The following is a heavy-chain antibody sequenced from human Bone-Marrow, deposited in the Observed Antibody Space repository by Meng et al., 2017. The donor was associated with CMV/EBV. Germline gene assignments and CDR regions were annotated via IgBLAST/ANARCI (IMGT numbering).Heavy chain of an antibody. D-gene: IGHD1-26*01. V-gene: IGHV3-74*01. CDR1: GFTFSSYW. Sequence: GSLKISCAASGFTFSSYWMHWVRHTPGKGLVWVSRINSDGSSTSYADSVKGRFTISRDNAKNTVFLQMNSLRAEDTAVYYCARAPRGSGSLMARYWGQGTLVTVSS. CDR3: ARAPRGSGSLMARY. CDR2: INSDGSST. J-gene: IGHJ4*02.